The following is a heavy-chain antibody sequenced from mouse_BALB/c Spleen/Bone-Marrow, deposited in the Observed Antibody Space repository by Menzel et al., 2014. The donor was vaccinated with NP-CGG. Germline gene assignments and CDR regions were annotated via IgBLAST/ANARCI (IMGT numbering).Heavy chain of an antibody. D-gene: IGHD2-14*01. V-gene: IGHV5-9-2*01. J-gene: IGHJ4*01. Sequence: EVQRVESGGGLVKPGGSLKLSCAASGFTFSSYGMSWVRQTPEKRLEWVATISGGGSYTYYPDSVKGRLTISRDNAKNNLCLQMSSLRSEDTALYYCARGHYRYDAYAMDYWVQGTSVTVSS. CDR2: ISGGGSYT. CDR1: GFTFSSYG. CDR3: ARGHYRYDAYAMDY.